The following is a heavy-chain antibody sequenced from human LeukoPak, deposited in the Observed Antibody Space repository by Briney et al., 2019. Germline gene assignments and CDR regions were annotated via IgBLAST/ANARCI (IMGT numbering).Heavy chain of an antibody. CDR1: GYSFTPYW. J-gene: IGHJ3*02. V-gene: IGHV5-51*01. CDR2: IYPGDSDT. D-gene: IGHD6-19*01. Sequence: GESLKISCKGSGYSFTPYWIIWVRQMPGKGLEWMGIIYPGDSDTRYSPSFEGQVTNSADTSISTAFLQWNSLKASDTAMYYCARRGIAVDAFDIWGQGTMVTVSS. CDR3: ARRGIAVDAFDI.